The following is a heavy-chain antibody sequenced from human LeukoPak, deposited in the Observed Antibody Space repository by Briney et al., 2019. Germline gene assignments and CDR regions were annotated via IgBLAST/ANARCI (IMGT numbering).Heavy chain of an antibody. CDR1: GFTFSTYT. CDR2: ISSNGYYI. V-gene: IGHV3-21*01. J-gene: IGHJ3*02. CDR3: AREGLRTERSDTDAFDI. D-gene: IGHD3-3*01. Sequence: GGSLRLSCAASGFTFSTYTINWVRQAPGKGLEWVSSISSNGYYIYYAGSVRGRFTISRDNAKNSLYLQMNSLRTEDTALYYCAREGLRTERSDTDAFDIWGQGTMVTVSS.